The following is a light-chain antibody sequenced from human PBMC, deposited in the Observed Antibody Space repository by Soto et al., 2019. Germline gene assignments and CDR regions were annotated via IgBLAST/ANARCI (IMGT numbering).Light chain of an antibody. V-gene: IGKV3-20*01. CDR3: QHYSADPIT. CDR1: QSVGGN. Sequence: EIVLTQSPGSLSLSIGDRATISCRASQSVGGNVAWYQQIPGQPPKLLIFAASSRATGIAYKFSGSGSGTDFTLTISSLEPADFAPYYCQHYSADPITFGQGTLLE. CDR2: AAS. J-gene: IGKJ5*01.